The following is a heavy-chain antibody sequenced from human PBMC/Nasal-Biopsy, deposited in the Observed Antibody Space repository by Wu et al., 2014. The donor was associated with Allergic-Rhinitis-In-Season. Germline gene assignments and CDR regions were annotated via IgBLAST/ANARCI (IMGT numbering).Heavy chain of an antibody. D-gene: IGHD3-22*01. Sequence: TLSLTCSVSGDSISSNTYFWSWIRQAPGKGLEWIGTIYSSGNTYYNPSLESRVSMSVDTSKNRFALKLSSVTAADTAVYYCARLGYFESSGFSSYYFDYWGQGTLVTVSS. CDR2: IYSSGNT. CDR1: GDSISSNTYF. CDR3: ARLGYFESSGFSSYYFDY. V-gene: IGHV4-39*06. J-gene: IGHJ4*02.